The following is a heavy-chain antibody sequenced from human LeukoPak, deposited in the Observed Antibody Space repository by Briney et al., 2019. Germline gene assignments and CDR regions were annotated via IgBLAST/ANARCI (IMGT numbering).Heavy chain of an antibody. Sequence: GGSLRLSCAASGFTFSSYSMNWVRQAPGKGLEWLSYISSSSSTIYYADSVKGRFTISRDNAKNSLYLQMNSLRAEDTAVYYCAKSGYGGNSVYWGQGTLVTVSS. D-gene: IGHD4-23*01. CDR2: ISSSSSTI. CDR3: AKSGYGGNSVY. CDR1: GFTFSSYS. J-gene: IGHJ4*02. V-gene: IGHV3-48*01.